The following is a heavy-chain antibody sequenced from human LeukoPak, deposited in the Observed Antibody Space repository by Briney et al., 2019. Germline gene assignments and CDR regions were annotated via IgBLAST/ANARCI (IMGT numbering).Heavy chain of an antibody. J-gene: IGHJ4*02. V-gene: IGHV3-7*01. Sequence: GGSLRLSCAVSGFTFSTYWMSWVRQAPGKGLEWVANIKQDGSDKYYVDSVKGRFTISRDNAKNSLYLQMNSLRAEDTAVYYCARLVGANNYWGQGTLVTVSS. CDR3: ARLVGANNY. CDR2: IKQDGSDK. CDR1: GFTFSTYW. D-gene: IGHD1-26*01.